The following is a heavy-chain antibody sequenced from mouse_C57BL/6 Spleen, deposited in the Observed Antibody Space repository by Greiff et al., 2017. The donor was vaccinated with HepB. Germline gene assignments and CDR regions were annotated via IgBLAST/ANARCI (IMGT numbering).Heavy chain of an antibody. CDR1: GFTFTDYY. Sequence: EVKLVESGGGLVQPGGSLSLSCAASGFTFTDYYMSWVRQPPGKALEWLGFIRNKANGYTTEYSASVKGLFTISRDNSQSILYLQMNALRAEDSATYYCARYRYYYGSSYGWYFDVWGTGTTVTVSS. J-gene: IGHJ1*03. CDR3: ARYRYYYGSSYGWYFDV. D-gene: IGHD1-1*01. CDR2: IRNKANGYTT. V-gene: IGHV7-3*01.